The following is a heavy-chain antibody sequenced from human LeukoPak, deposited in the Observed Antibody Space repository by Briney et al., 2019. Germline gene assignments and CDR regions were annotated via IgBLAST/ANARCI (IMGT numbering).Heavy chain of an antibody. D-gene: IGHD6-13*01. CDR1: GGSINSSSNY. CDR3: ARDRHSSSWIDY. V-gene: IGHV4-39*07. CDR2: IYYSGST. Sequence: SETLSLTCTVSGGSINSSSNYWGWIRQPPGKGLEWFGSIYYSGSTYYNPSVNSQVTISLDTSKNQFSLRLTSVTAADTAVYYCARDRHSSSWIDYWGQGTLVTVSS. J-gene: IGHJ4*02.